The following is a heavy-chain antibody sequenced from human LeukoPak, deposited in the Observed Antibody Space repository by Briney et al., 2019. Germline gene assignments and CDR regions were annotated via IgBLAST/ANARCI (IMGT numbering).Heavy chain of an antibody. Sequence: KPSETLSLTCAVYGGSFSGYYWSWIRQPPGKGLEWIGEINHSGSTNYNPSLKSRVTIPVDTSKNQFSLKLSSVTAADTAVYYCARGNRGSRINIIAAAGWFDPWGQGTLVTVSS. CDR1: GGSFSGYY. CDR3: ARGNRGSRINIIAAAGWFDP. CDR2: INHSGST. V-gene: IGHV4-34*01. D-gene: IGHD6-13*01. J-gene: IGHJ5*02.